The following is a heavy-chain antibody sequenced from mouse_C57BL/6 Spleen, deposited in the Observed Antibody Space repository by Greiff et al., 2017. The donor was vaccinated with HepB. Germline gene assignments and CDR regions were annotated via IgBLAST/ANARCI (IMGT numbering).Heavy chain of an antibody. CDR1: GYTFTSYW. CDR3: ARFDYGGNFDY. D-gene: IGHD2-4*01. CDR2: IDPSVSYT. Sequence: QVQLQQPGAELVKPGASVKLSCKASGYTFTSYWMQWVKQRPGQGLEWIGEIDPSVSYTNYNQKFKGKATLTVDTSSSTAYMQLSSLTSEDSAVYYCARFDYGGNFDYWGQGTTLTVSS. J-gene: IGHJ2*01. V-gene: IGHV1-50*01.